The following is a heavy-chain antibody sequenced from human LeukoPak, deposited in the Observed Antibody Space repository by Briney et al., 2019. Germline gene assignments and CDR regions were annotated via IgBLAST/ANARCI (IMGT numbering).Heavy chain of an antibody. CDR3: ARVEHRNARFGELLLFDY. CDR2: IKKDGSEK. J-gene: IGHJ4*02. V-gene: IGHV3-7*03. Sequence: GGSLTLSCAASGFTFSSYWMSWVRQAPGKGLEWVANIKKDGSEKYYVDSVKGRFTISRDNVKNSLYLQMNSLRAEDTAVYYCARVEHRNARFGELLLFDYWGQGTLVTVSS. D-gene: IGHD3-10*01. CDR1: GFTFSSYW.